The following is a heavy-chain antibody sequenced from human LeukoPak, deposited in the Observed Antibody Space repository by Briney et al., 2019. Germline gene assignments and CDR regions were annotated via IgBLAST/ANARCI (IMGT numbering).Heavy chain of an antibody. J-gene: IGHJ4*02. Sequence: GGSLRLSCAASGFSFPTYGMHWVRQAPGKGLEWVALISSDASVHYYLDSVKDRFTVSRDNSKNTLYLQMDSLRVDDTAVFYCVKSIVAGTGIFDSWGQGTLVTVSS. CDR3: VKSIVAGTGIFDS. CDR2: ISSDASVH. CDR1: GFSFPTYG. D-gene: IGHD1-26*01. V-gene: IGHV3-30*18.